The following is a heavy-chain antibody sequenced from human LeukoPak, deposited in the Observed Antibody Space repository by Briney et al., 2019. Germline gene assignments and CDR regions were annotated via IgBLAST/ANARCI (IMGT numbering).Heavy chain of an antibody. Sequence: ASVKVSCKASGYTFTGYYMHWVRQAPGQGLEWMGWINPNSGGTNYAQKFQGRVTMTRDTSISTAYMELSRLRSDDTAVYYCARELFGETTVTTVRRDYGGKEPLVPVP. D-gene: IGHD4-17*01. V-gene: IGHV1-2*02. CDR2: INPNSGGT. J-gene: IGHJ4*02. CDR3: ARELFGETTVTTVRRDY. CDR1: GYTFTGYY.